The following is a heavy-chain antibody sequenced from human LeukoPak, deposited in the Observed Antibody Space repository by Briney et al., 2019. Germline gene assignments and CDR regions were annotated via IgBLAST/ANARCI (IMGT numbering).Heavy chain of an antibody. V-gene: IGHV4-39*01. CDR1: GGSISSSSYY. CDR3: VREAYYFDY. Sequence: SETLSLTCTVSGGSISSSSYYWGWIRQPPGKGLEWIGSIYYSGSTYYNPSLKSRVTISVDTSKNQFSLKLSSVTAADTAVYYCVREAYYFDYWGQGTLVTVSS. J-gene: IGHJ4*02. CDR2: IYYSGST.